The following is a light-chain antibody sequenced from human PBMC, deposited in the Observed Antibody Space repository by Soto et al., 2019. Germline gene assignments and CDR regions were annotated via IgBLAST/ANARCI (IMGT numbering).Light chain of an antibody. Sequence: QSVLTQPPSVSAAPGQKVTISCSGSSSNIGNNYVSWYQQLPGTAPKLLIYGDNKRPSGIPDRISGSKSGASATLDITGLKTGDEADYYCGTWDSSLSAGVFGGGTKLTVL. V-gene: IGLV1-51*01. CDR1: SSNIGNNY. CDR3: GTWDSSLSAGV. J-gene: IGLJ2*01. CDR2: GDN.